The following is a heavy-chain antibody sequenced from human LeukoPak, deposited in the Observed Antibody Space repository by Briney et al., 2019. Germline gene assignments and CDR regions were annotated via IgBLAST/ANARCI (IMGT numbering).Heavy chain of an antibody. J-gene: IGHJ4*02. Sequence: PSETLSLTCTVSGGSISSTIYYWGWIRQPPGKGLEWIGSIYYSGSTYYDPSLQSRVTISVDTSKNQFSLKLSSVPAADTAVYCCARHSSSLPFDSWGQGTLVTVSS. CDR2: IYYSGST. CDR1: GGSISSTIYY. CDR3: ARHSSSLPFDS. D-gene: IGHD6-13*01. V-gene: IGHV4-39*01.